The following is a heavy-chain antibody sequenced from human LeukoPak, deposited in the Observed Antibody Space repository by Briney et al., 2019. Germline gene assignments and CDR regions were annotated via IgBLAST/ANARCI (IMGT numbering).Heavy chain of an antibody. CDR2: IYTSGST. D-gene: IGHD7-27*01. CDR1: GGSISSGSYY. CDR3: ARVLGTYFDY. Sequence: SETLSLTCTVSGGSISSGSYYWSWIRQPAGKGLEWIGRIYTSGSTNYNPSLKSRVTISVDTSKNQFSLKLSSVTAADTAVYYCARVLGTYFDYWGQGTLVTVSS. V-gene: IGHV4-61*02. J-gene: IGHJ4*02.